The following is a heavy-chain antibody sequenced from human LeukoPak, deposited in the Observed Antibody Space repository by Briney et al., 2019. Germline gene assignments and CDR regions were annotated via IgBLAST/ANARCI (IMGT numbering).Heavy chain of an antibody. Sequence: AASVKVSCKASGYTFTGYYMHWVRQAPGQGLEWVGRINPNSGGTNYAQKFQGRVTMTRDTSISTAYMELSRLGSDDTPVYYCARDVVLTAEFDYWGQGTLVTVSS. CDR3: ARDVVLTAEFDY. CDR1: GYTFTGYY. V-gene: IGHV1-2*06. CDR2: INPNSGGT. D-gene: IGHD2-21*02. J-gene: IGHJ4*02.